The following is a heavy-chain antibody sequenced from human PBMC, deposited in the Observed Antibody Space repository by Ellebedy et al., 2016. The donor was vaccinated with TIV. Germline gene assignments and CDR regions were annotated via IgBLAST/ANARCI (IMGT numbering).Heavy chain of an antibody. CDR1: GGSISSSSNF. D-gene: IGHD6-19*01. CDR3: ARDHIGSGWYHY. CDR2: SYSRGNT. V-gene: IGHV4-39*07. J-gene: IGHJ4*02. Sequence: SETLSLTCTVSGGSISSSSNFWAWIRQPPGKGLEWIGSSYSRGNTYYNPSLRSRITISVDTSKNQVSLRLTSVTAADTAVFYCARDHIGSGWYHYWGQGTLVTVSS.